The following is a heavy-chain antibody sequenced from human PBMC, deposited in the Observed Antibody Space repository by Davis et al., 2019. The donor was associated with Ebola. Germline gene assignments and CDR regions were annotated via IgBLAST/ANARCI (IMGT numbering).Heavy chain of an antibody. J-gene: IGHJ4*02. V-gene: IGHV3-23*01. CDR3: ARGRWLQSGYFDY. CDR2: ISGSGGST. Sequence: PGGSLRLSCAASGFTFSSYAMSWVRQAPGKGLEWVSAISGSGGSTYYADSVKGRFTISRDNSKNTLYLQMNSLRAEDTAVYYCARGRWLQSGYFDYWGQGTLATVSS. D-gene: IGHD5-24*01. CDR1: GFTFSSYA.